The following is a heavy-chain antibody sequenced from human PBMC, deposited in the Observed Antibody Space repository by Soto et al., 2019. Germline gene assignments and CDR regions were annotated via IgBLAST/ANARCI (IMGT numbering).Heavy chain of an antibody. J-gene: IGHJ4*02. D-gene: IGHD3-16*01. Sequence: QVQLVQSGAEVKKPGASVKVSCKASGYTFTNFGISWVRQAPGQGLEWMGWISAYNGNTNYAQNFQGRVTMTTDTTTSKVYMGLRSLSSDDTAVYYCARGGTPFDYWGQGTLVTVSS. CDR3: ARGGTPFDY. CDR1: GYTFTNFG. CDR2: ISAYNGNT. V-gene: IGHV1-18*01.